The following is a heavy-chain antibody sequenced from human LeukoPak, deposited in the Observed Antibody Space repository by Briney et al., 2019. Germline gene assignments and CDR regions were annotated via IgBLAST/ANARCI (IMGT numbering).Heavy chain of an antibody. CDR1: GFTFSDYY. V-gene: IGHV3-11*04. CDR2: ISNSANTI. D-gene: IGHD3-10*01. J-gene: IGHJ4*02. CDR3: ASLYGTYFDY. Sequence: GGSLRLSCAASGFTFSDYYMSWIRQAPGKGLEWVSDISNSANTIYYADSVKGRFTISRDNAKNLLYLQMNSLRAEDTAVYYCASLYGTYFDYWGQGTLVTVSS.